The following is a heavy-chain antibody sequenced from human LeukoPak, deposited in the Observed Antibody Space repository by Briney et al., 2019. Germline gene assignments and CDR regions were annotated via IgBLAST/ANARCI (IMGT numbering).Heavy chain of an antibody. CDR3: ARPQPPYYYDSSGYYYDY. Sequence: SETLSLTCTVSGGSISSYYWSWIRQPPGKGLEWIGYIFYSGSTKYNPSLKSRVTISVDTSKSQFSLKLSSVNAADMAVYYCARPQPPYYYDSSGYYYDYWGQGTLVTVSS. J-gene: IGHJ4*02. CDR2: IFYSGST. D-gene: IGHD3-22*01. V-gene: IGHV4-59*01. CDR1: GGSISSYY.